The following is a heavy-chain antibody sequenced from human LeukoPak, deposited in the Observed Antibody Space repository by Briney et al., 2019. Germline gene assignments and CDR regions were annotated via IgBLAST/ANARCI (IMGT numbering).Heavy chain of an antibody. V-gene: IGHV1-24*01. CDR3: ATAVRVRQWGRDAFDI. CDR2: FDPEDGET. Sequence: GASVKVSCKVSGYTLTELSMHWVRQAPGKGLEWIGGFDPEDGETIYAQKFQGRVTMTEDTSTDTAYMELSSLRSEDTAVYYCATAVRVRQWGRDAFDIWGQGTMVTVSS. D-gene: IGHD6-19*01. CDR1: GYTLTELS. J-gene: IGHJ3*02.